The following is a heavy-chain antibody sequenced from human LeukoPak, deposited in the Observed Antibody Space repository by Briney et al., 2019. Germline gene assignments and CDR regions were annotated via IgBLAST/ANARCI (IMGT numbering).Heavy chain of an antibody. V-gene: IGHV1-18*01. CDR1: GYTFTSYG. CDR3: ARFYPRVPGIAATRRNSYFDY. Sequence: GASVKVSCKASGYTFTSYGISWVRQAPGQGLEWMGWISAYNGNTNYAQKLQGRVTMTTDTSTSTAYMELRSLRSDDTAVYYCARFYPRVPGIAATRRNSYFDYWGQGTLVTVSS. D-gene: IGHD6-13*01. J-gene: IGHJ4*02. CDR2: ISAYNGNT.